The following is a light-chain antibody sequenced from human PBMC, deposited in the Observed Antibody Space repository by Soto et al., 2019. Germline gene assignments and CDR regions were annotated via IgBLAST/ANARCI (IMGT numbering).Light chain of an antibody. CDR2: KAS. J-gene: IGKJ1*01. CDR1: QSINNW. Sequence: DSQMTQPPSTLSASVGDRVTITCRASQSINNWLAWYQQKPGKAPKLLIYKASSLESGVPSRFSGSGSGTEFTLTISSLQPDDFATYYCQQYSSYSWTFGQGTKV. V-gene: IGKV1-5*03. CDR3: QQYSSYSWT.